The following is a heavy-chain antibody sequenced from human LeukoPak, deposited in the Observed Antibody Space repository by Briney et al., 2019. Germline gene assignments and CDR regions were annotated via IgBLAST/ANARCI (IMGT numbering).Heavy chain of an antibody. Sequence: SGGSLRLSCAASGFTVSSNYMSWVRQAPGKGLEWVSVIYSGSSTYYADSVKGRFTISRDNSKNTLYLQMNSLRAEDTAVYYCASGKIAAAGTGDYWGQGTLVTVSS. CDR1: GFTVSSNY. CDR3: ASGKIAAAGTGDY. CDR2: IYSGSST. J-gene: IGHJ4*02. V-gene: IGHV3-53*01. D-gene: IGHD6-13*01.